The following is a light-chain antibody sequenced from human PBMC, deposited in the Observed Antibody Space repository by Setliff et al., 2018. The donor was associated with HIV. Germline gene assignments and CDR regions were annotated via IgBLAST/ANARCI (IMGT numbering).Light chain of an antibody. V-gene: IGLV2-14*03. J-gene: IGLJ1*01. CDR2: DVR. Sequence: SALTQPASVSGSPGQSITISCTGTSSDIGDYSYVSWYQHHPGKAPKLIIFDVRNRPSGVSNRFSASKSGTTASLTISGLQAEDEADYYCSSYAGSNNFRVFGTGTKVTVL. CDR1: SSDIGDYSY. CDR3: SSYAGSNNFRV.